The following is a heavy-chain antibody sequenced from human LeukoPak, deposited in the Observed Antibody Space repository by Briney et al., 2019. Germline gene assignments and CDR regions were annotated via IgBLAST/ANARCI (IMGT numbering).Heavy chain of an antibody. Sequence: PSETLSLTCAVYGGSFSGYYWSWIRQPPGKGLEWIGEINHSGSTNYNPSLKSRVTISVDTSKNHFSLKLRSVTAADTAVYYCARSGWYSLDYWGQGTLVTVSS. CDR1: GGSFSGYY. J-gene: IGHJ4*02. CDR3: ARSGWYSLDY. CDR2: INHSGST. D-gene: IGHD6-19*01. V-gene: IGHV4-34*01.